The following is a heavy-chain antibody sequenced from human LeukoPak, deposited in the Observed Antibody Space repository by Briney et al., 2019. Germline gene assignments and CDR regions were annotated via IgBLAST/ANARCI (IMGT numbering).Heavy chain of an antibody. CDR1: GFTFDDYG. Sequence: GGSLRLSCAASGFTFDDYGMSWVRQAPGKGLEWVSGINWNGGSTGYADSVKGRFTISRDNAKNSLYLQMNSLRAEDTALYYCARVRGDQRQLRLGELSSYYFDYWGQGTLVTVSS. CDR2: INWNGGST. CDR3: ARVRGDQRQLRLGELSSYYFDY. D-gene: IGHD3-16*02. V-gene: IGHV3-20*04. J-gene: IGHJ4*02.